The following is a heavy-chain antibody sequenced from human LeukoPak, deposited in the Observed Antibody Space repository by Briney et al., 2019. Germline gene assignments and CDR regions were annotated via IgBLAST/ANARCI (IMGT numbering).Heavy chain of an antibody. CDR3: ARDGGYYYYYMDV. CDR2: IYYSGST. D-gene: IGHD3-3*01. Sequence: SSETLSLTCTVSGGSISSSSYYWDWIRQPPGKGLEWIGSIYYSGSTYYNASLKSRVTISVGTSKNQFSLKLSSVTAADTAVYYCARDGGYYYYYMDVWGKGTTVTVSS. J-gene: IGHJ6*03. V-gene: IGHV4-39*07. CDR1: GGSISSSSYY.